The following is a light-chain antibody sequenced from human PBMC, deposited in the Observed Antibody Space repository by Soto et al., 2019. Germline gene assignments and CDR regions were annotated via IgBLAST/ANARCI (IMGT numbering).Light chain of an antibody. CDR2: DNN. CDR3: GTWDSSLSYVV. CDR1: TSNIGNNY. Sequence: QSVLTQPPSVSAAPGQKVTISCSGSTSNIGNNYVSSYQQLPGTAPKLLIYDNNQRPSGIPDRFSGSKSGTSATLGITGLQTGDEADYYCGTWDSSLSYVVFGGGTKLTVL. V-gene: IGLV1-51*01. J-gene: IGLJ2*01.